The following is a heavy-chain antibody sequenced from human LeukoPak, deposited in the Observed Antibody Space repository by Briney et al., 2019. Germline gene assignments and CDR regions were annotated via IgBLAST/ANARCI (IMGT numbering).Heavy chain of an antibody. CDR1: GGSISSISSNNYH. CDR2: IYYSGST. Sequence: SSETLSLSCIVSGGSISSISSNNYHWGWIRQPPGKGLEWIGSIYYSGSTYYNPSLKSRVTISVDTSKNQFSLKLSSVTAADTALYYCAREMGVVTAHGIDVWGQGTTVTVSS. CDR3: AREMGVVTAHGIDV. J-gene: IGHJ6*02. V-gene: IGHV4-39*02. D-gene: IGHD4-23*01.